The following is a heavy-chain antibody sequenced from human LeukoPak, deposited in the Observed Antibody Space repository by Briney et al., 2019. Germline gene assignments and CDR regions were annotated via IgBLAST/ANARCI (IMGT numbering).Heavy chain of an antibody. J-gene: IGHJ6*02. CDR3: ARDPDYYGMDV. CDR2: INSDGSST. Sequence: PGGSLRLSCAASGFTFSSYWMHWVRHAPGKGLVWVSRINSDGSSTSYADSVKGRFTISGDNAKNTLYLQMNSLRAEDTAVYYCARDPDYYGMDVWGQGTTVTVSS. CDR1: GFTFSSYW. V-gene: IGHV3-74*01.